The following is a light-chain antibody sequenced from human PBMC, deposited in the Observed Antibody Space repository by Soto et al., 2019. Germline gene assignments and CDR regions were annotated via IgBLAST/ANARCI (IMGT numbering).Light chain of an antibody. Sequence: EFVLTQSPGTLSLSPGERATLSCRASQSVSSIYLAWYQQKPGQAPRLLIYGASGRATGIPDRFSGSGSGTEFTLTINSLQSEDFAVYYCQKFDRWPWTFGQGTKVDIK. CDR1: QSVSSIY. CDR2: GAS. J-gene: IGKJ1*01. V-gene: IGKV3-20*01. CDR3: QKFDRWPWT.